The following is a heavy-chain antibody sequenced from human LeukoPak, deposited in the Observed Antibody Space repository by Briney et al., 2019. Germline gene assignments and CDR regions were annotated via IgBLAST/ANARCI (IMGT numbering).Heavy chain of an antibody. V-gene: IGHV4-31*03. Sequence: PSQTLSLTCNVSGGSISSGGYYWSWIRQHPGKGLEWIGYIYYSGSTYYNPSLKSRVTISVDTSKNQFSLKLSSVTAADTAVYYCARDHDYGDYSYGMDVWGQGTTVTVSS. J-gene: IGHJ6*02. CDR3: ARDHDYGDYSYGMDV. CDR1: GGSISSGGYY. D-gene: IGHD4-17*01. CDR2: IYYSGST.